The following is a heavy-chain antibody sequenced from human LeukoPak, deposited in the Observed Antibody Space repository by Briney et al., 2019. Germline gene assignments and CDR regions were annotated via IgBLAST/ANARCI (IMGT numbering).Heavy chain of an antibody. D-gene: IGHD3-22*01. J-gene: IGHJ6*02. CDR1: GGTFSSYA. Sequence: GASVKVSCKASGGTFSSYAISWVRQAPGQGLEWMGGIIPIFGTANYAQKFQGRVTITADESTSTAYMELSSLRSEDTAVYYCAAEPYYYDSSGYLMDVWGQGTTVTVSS. CDR2: IIPIFGTA. V-gene: IGHV1-69*13. CDR3: AAEPYYYDSSGYLMDV.